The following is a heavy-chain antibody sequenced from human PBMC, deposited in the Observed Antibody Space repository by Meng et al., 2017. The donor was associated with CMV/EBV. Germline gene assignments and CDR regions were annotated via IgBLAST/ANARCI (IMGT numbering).Heavy chain of an antibody. CDR1: CASVKNYN. Sequence: HVPIQEWAPALVKPSQTLSLTCIVSCASVKNYNGTWVRRPAVQGLEWIGLIQVIGHTVYNPSLKSRVPVSLDASKSQFSLTLNSVTAADTATYYCAGSRPGGGACDYWGQGILVTVSS. V-gene: IGHV4-4*07. J-gene: IGHJ4*02. CDR3: AGSRPGGGACDY. CDR2: IQVIGHT. D-gene: IGHD3-16*01.